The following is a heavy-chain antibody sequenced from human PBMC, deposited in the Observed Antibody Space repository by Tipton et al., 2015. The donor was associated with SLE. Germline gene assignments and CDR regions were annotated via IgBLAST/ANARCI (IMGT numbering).Heavy chain of an antibody. CDR2: INHSGST. Sequence: TLSLTCAVYGGSFSGYYWSWIRQPPGKGLEWLGEINHSGSTNYNPSLKSRVTISVDTSKNQFSLKLSSVTAADTAVYYCARDRGGSYSDSFDIWGQGTMVTVSS. V-gene: IGHV4-34*01. CDR1: GGSFSGYY. J-gene: IGHJ3*02. CDR3: ARDRGGSYSDSFDI. D-gene: IGHD1-26*01.